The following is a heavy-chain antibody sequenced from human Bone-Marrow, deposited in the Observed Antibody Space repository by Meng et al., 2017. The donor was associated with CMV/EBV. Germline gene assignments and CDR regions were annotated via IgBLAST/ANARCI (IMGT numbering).Heavy chain of an antibody. V-gene: IGHV1-18*01. J-gene: IGHJ3*02. CDR3: ARDRVYYDFWSSPIAFDI. Sequence: ASVKVSCKASGYTFTSYGISWVRQAPGQGLEWMGWISAYNGNTNYAQKLQGRVTMTTDTSTSTAYMELRSLRSDDTAVYYCARDRVYYDFWSSPIAFDIWGQGTMVTVSS. CDR1: GYTFTSYG. D-gene: IGHD3-3*01. CDR2: ISAYNGNT.